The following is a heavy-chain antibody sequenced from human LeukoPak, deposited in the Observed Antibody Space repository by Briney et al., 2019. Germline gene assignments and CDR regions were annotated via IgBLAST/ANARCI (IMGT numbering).Heavy chain of an antibody. Sequence: SGGSLRLSCAASGFTFSSYAMHWVRQAPGKGLEWVASIKEDGSEKHYVDSVKGRFTISRDNGKNSLYLQMNSLRAEDTAVYYCARDSGWWRFDFWGQGTLVTVSS. D-gene: IGHD6-13*01. CDR2: IKEDGSEK. CDR1: GFTFSSYA. J-gene: IGHJ4*02. CDR3: ARDSGWWRFDF. V-gene: IGHV3-7*03.